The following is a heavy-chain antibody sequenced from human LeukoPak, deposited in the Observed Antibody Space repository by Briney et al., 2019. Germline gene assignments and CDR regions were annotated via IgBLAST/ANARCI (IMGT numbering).Heavy chain of an antibody. J-gene: IGHJ4*02. CDR3: ARGRYCTNGVCYTRPPFDY. Sequence: ASVKVSCKASGYTFTSYDINWVRQATGQGLEWKGWMNPNSGNTGYAQKFQGRVTMTRNTSISTAYMELSSLRSEDTAVYYCARGRYCTNGVCYTRPPFDYWGQGTLVTVSS. D-gene: IGHD2-8*01. CDR2: MNPNSGNT. V-gene: IGHV1-8*01. CDR1: GYTFTSYD.